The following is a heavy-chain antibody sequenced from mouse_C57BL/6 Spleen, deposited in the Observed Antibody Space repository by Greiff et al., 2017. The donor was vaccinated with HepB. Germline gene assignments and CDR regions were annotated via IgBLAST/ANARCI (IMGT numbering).Heavy chain of an antibody. V-gene: IGHV5-17*01. CDR1: GFTFSDYG. J-gene: IGHJ1*03. CDR2: ISSGSSTI. CDR3: ARPGGRGGWYFDV. Sequence: EVKVVESGGGLVKPGGSLKLSCAASGFTFSDYGMHWVRQAPEKGLEWVAYISSGSSTIYYADTVKGRFTISRDNAKNTLFLQMTSLRSEDTAMYYCARPGGRGGWYFDVWGTGTTVTVSS. D-gene: IGHD3-3*01.